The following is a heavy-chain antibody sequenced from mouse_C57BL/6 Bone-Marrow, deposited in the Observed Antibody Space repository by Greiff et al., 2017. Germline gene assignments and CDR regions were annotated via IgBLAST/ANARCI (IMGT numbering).Heavy chain of an antibody. CDR3: GRYSNGDYFDY. Sequence: VKLQQSGAELVKPGASVKLSCKASGYTFTSYWMQWVKQRPGQGLEWIGEIDPSDSYTNYNQKFKGKATLTVDTSSSTAYMQLSSLTSEDSAVYYCGRYSNGDYFDYWGQGTTLTVSS. CDR2: IDPSDSYT. J-gene: IGHJ2*01. V-gene: IGHV1-50*01. CDR1: GYTFTSYW. D-gene: IGHD2-5*01.